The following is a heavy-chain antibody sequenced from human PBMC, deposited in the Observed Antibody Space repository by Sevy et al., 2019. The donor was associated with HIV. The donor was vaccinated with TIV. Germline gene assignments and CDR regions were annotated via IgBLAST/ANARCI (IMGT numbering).Heavy chain of an antibody. D-gene: IGHD3-10*01. Sequence: GGSLRLSCATSGFTFNNYNMNWVRQAPGKGLEWVSSVSGSSNYIYYAESVKGRFIISRDNTKNTLYLQMNSLRVDDTALYYGARGPPEGIYDYFDYWGQGTLSPSPQ. CDR1: GFTFNNYN. CDR2: VSGSSNYI. V-gene: IGHV3-21*06. J-gene: IGHJ4*02. CDR3: ARGPPEGIYDYFDY.